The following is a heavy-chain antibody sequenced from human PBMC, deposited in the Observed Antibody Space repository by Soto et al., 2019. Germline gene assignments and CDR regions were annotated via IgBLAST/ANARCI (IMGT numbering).Heavy chain of an antibody. Sequence: GGSLRLCFAASGFTFSSYSMSWVRQAPGKWLEWVSNINKNGGEKYYVDSVKGLFTISRDNAKNSLYLQMNSLTDADTAVYYCARGPTPFWSSYRFSYFDSWRQGTLVTVSS. V-gene: IGHV3-7*01. J-gene: IGHJ4*02. D-gene: IGHD3-3*01. CDR1: GFTFSSYS. CDR2: INKNGGEK. CDR3: ARGPTPFWSSYRFSYFDS.